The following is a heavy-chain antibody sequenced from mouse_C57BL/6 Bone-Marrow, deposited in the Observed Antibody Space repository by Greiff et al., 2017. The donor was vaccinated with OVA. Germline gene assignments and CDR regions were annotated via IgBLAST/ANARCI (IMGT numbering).Heavy chain of an antibody. J-gene: IGHJ2*01. V-gene: IGHV1-69*01. D-gene: IGHD2-2*01. CDR1: GYTFTSYW. Sequence: QVQLQQPGAELVMPGASVKLSCKASGYTFTSYWMHWVKQRPGPGLAWIGEIDPSDSYTNYNQKFKGKSTLTVDKSSSTAYMQLSSLTSEDSAVYYCAREGYIYFDYWGQGTTLTVSS. CDR3: AREGYIYFDY. CDR2: IDPSDSYT.